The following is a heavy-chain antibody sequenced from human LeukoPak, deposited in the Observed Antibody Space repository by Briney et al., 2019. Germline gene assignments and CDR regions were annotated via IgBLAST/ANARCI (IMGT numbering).Heavy chain of an antibody. D-gene: IGHD3-16*01. Sequence: PGGSLRLSCVASGFTFSSYNMNWVRQAPGKGLEWVSFISTSRSTIYYADSVKGRFTISRDNAKNSLNLQMNSLRAEDTAVYYCARGDLADAFDIWGQGTMVTVSS. CDR2: ISTSRSTI. CDR1: GFTFSSYN. V-gene: IGHV3-48*04. J-gene: IGHJ3*02. CDR3: ARGDLADAFDI.